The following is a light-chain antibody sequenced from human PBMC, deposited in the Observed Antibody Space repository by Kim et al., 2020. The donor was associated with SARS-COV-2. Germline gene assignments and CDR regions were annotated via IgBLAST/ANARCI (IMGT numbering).Light chain of an antibody. V-gene: IGKV1-5*01. CDR2: DAS. CDR1: QSIKNW. CDR3: QQYNRYWT. Sequence: DIQMTQSPSTLSASIGDRVTITCRASQSIKNWLAWYQQKPGKAPKVLIYDASSLESGVPSRFSGSGSGTAFTLTISSLQPEDFATYYCQQYNRYWTFGQGTKVDIK. J-gene: IGKJ1*01.